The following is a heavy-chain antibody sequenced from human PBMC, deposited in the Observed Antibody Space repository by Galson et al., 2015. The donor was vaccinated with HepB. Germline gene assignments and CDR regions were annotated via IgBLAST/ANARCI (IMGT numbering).Heavy chain of an antibody. V-gene: IGHV3-15*01. CDR2: IKSKTDGGTT. CDR1: GFTFSNAW. J-gene: IGHJ4*02. D-gene: IGHD4-17*01. Sequence: SLRLSCAASGFTFSNAWMSWVRQAPGKGLEWVGRIKSKTDGGTTDYAAPVKGRFTISRDDSKNTLYLQMNSLKTEDTAVYYCTTWFGDYKYYFDYWGQGTLVTVSS. CDR3: TTWFGDYKYYFDY.